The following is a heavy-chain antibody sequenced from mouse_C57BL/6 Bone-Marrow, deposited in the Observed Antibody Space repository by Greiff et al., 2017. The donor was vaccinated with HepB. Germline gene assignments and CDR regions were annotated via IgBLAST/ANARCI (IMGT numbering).Heavy chain of an antibody. J-gene: IGHJ3*01. CDR1: GYTFTSYG. D-gene: IGHD1-1*01. CDR3: ARGYYGSSWFAY. CDR2: IYPRSGNT. Sequence: QVQLQQSGAELARPGASVKLSCKASGYTFTSYGISWVKQRTGQGLEWIGEIYPRSGNTYYNEKFKGKATLTADKSSSTAYMELRSLTSEDSAVYFWARGYYGSSWFAYWGQGTLVTVSA. V-gene: IGHV1-81*01.